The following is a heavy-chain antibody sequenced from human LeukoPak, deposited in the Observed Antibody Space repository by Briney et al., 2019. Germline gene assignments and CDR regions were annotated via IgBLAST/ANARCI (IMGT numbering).Heavy chain of an antibody. Sequence: WETLSLTCTASGVSISSSSYYWGWIRQPPGKGLEWIGSIYYSGSTYYNPSLKSRVTISVDTSKNQFSLKLSSVTAADTAVYYCARHGYRGYYGSSGFPDYWGQGTLVTVSS. CDR3: ARHGYRGYYGSSGFPDY. CDR2: IYYSGST. CDR1: GVSISSSSYY. J-gene: IGHJ4*02. V-gene: IGHV4-39*01. D-gene: IGHD3-22*01.